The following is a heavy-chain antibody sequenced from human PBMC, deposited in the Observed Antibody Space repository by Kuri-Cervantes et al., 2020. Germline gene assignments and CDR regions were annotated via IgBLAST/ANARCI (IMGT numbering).Heavy chain of an antibody. Sequence: GESLKISCAASGFTFSSYAMHWVRQAPGKGPEWVAVISYDGSNKYYADSVKGRFTISRDNSKNTLYLQMNSLRAEDTAVYYCARAAYSGYDLGAGYWGQGTLVTVSS. CDR3: ARAAYSGYDLGAGY. J-gene: IGHJ4*02. D-gene: IGHD5-12*01. CDR1: GFTFSSYA. V-gene: IGHV3-30-3*01. CDR2: ISYDGSNK.